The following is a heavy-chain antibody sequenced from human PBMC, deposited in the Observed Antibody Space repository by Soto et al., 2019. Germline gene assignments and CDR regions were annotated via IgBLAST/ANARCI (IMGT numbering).Heavy chain of an antibody. CDR2: IIKDGSEK. Sequence: EVQLVESGGGLVQPGGSLRLSCAASGFTFSNYWMTWVRQAPGKGLEWVANIIKDGSEKSYVDSVKGRFTISRDNAKNTLYLDMNSLRVEDRAVYYCARDWGGLGYWGQGTLVTVSS. CDR1: GFTFSNYW. D-gene: IGHD3-10*01. V-gene: IGHV3-7*03. J-gene: IGHJ4*02. CDR3: ARDWGGLGY.